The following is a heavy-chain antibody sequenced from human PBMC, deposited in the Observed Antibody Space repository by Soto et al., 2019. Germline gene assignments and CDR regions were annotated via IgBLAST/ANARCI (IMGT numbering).Heavy chain of an antibody. D-gene: IGHD2-2*01. CDR3: ASRYCSSTSCYDYYYYGMDV. CDR1: GGTFSSYA. Sequence: QVQLVQSGAEVKKPGSSVKVSCKASGGTFSSYAISWVRQAPGQGLEWMGGIIPIFGTANYAQKFQGRVTITADESTSTAYMELSSLRSEDTAVYYCASRYCSSTSCYDYYYYGMDVWGQGTKVTVSS. J-gene: IGHJ6*02. V-gene: IGHV1-69*01. CDR2: IIPIFGTA.